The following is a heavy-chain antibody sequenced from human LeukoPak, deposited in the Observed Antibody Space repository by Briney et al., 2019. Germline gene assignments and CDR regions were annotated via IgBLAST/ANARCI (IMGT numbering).Heavy chain of an antibody. CDR2: INWNGGST. CDR1: GFTFDDYG. CDR3: AREWYGRPGTVFYYYYYMDV. J-gene: IGHJ6*03. Sequence: RSGGSLRLSCAASGFTFDDYGMSWVRQAPGKGLEWVSGINWNGGSTGYADSVKGRFTISRDNAKNSLYLQMNSLRAEDTAVYYCAREWYGRPGTVFYYYYYMDVWGKGTTVTVSS. V-gene: IGHV3-20*04. D-gene: IGHD1-1*01.